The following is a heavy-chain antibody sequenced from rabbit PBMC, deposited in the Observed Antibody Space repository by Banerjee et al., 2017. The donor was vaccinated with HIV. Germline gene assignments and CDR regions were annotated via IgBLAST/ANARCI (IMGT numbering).Heavy chain of an antibody. CDR1: GFSFSSSDY. D-gene: IGHD6-1*01. CDR2: IYTSGGST. CDR3: ARDQSAYDYATNL. J-gene: IGHJ4*01. Sequence: QEQLVESGGDLVKPGASLTLTCTASGFSFSSSDYMCWVRQAPGKGLEWIASIYTSGGSTWYASWAKGRFTISKTSSTTVTLQMTSLTAADTATYFCARDQSAYDYATNLWGPGTLVTVS. V-gene: IGHV1S45*01.